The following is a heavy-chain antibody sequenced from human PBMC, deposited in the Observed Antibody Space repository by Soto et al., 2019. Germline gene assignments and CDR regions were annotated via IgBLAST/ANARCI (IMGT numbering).Heavy chain of an antibody. CDR2: IIPIFDTA. J-gene: IGHJ6*02. V-gene: IGHV1-69*13. CDR1: GYIFTSYV. Sequence: SVKVSCKASGYIFTSYVMEWVRQAPGQGLEWMGGIIPIFDTANYAQKFQGRVTITADESTSTAYMELSSLRSEDTAVYYCARHDCISSSCYYYYYYGMDVWGQGTTVTVSS. CDR3: ARHDCISSSCYYYYYYGMDV. D-gene: IGHD2-2*01.